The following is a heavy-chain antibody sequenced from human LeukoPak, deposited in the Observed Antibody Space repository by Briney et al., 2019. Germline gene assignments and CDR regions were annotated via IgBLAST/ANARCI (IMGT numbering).Heavy chain of an antibody. V-gene: IGHV3-23*01. D-gene: IGHD2-21*02. CDR2: ISGSGGST. CDR1: GFTFSSYA. Sequence: GGSLRLSCAASGFTFSSYAMSWVRQAPGKGLEWVSAISGSGGSTYYADSVKGRFTISRDNSKNTLYLQMNSLRAEDTAIYYCARLLSPASFDYWGQGTLVTVSS. J-gene: IGHJ4*02. CDR3: ARLLSPASFDY.